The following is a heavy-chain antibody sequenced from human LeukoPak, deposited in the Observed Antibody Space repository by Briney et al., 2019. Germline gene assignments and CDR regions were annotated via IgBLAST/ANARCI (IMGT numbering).Heavy chain of an antibody. CDR3: ARESLTWLQSRTSWFDP. V-gene: IGHV4-39*07. Sequence: SETLSLTCTVSDDSITIYYWSWIRQPPGKGLEWIGTIYYSGSTYYNPSLKSRVTISVDSSKNQFSLRLSSVTAADTAVYYCARESLTWLQSRTSWFDPWGQGTLVTVSS. D-gene: IGHD5-24*01. CDR1: DDSITIYY. J-gene: IGHJ5*02. CDR2: IYYSGST.